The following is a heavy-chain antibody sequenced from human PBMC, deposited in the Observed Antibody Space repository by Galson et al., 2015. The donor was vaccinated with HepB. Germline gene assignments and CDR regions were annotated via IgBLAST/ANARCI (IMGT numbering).Heavy chain of an antibody. V-gene: IGHV1-3*01. CDR2: INAGNGNT. Sequence: SCKASGYTFTSYAMHWVRQAPGQRLEWTGWINAGNGNTKYSQKFQGRVTITRDTSASTAYMELSSLRSEDTAVYYCARGLLWFGELLSPFDYWGQGTLVTVSS. J-gene: IGHJ4*02. CDR3: ARGLLWFGELLSPFDY. D-gene: IGHD3-10*01. CDR1: GYTFTSYA.